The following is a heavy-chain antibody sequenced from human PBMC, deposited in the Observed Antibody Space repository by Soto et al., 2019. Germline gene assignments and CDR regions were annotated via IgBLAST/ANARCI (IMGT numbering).Heavy chain of an antibody. CDR2: IYSSGST. J-gene: IGHJ6*02. V-gene: IGHV4-31*03. CDR3: AIDKGSRLGSGMDV. CDR1: GGSINSGGYY. Sequence: QVQLQESGPGLVKPSQTLSRTCTVSGGSINSGGYYWSWIHQHPGKGLEWIGYIYSSGSTSYNPSLKSRVTISLDTSKNQFSLKLSSVTAADTAVYYCAIDKGSRLGSGMDVWGQGTTVTVSS. D-gene: IGHD3-16*01.